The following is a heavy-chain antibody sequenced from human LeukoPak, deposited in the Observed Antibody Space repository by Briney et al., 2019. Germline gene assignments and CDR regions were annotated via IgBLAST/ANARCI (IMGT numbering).Heavy chain of an antibody. V-gene: IGHV4-34*01. CDR2: INHSGST. J-gene: IGHJ4*02. CDR1: GGSFSGYY. D-gene: IGHD3-3*01. CDR3: ARHSSSGAYYDFWSGSVISNFDY. Sequence: SETLSLTCAVYGGSFSGYYWSWIRQPPGKGLEWIGEINHSGSTNYNPSLKSRVTISVDTSKNQFSLKLSSVTAADTAVYYCARHSSSGAYYDFWSGSVISNFDYWGQGTLVTVSS.